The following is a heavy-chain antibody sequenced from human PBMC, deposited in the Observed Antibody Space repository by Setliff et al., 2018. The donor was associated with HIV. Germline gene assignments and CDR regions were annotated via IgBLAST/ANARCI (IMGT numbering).Heavy chain of an antibody. CDR2: INTDSGTP. CDR3: ARSFDILTGDLDY. CDR1: ADTFTNCL. J-gene: IGHJ4*02. D-gene: IGHD3-9*01. Sequence: GASVKVSCKASADTFTNCLINWVRQAPGQGLEWMGWINTDSGTPTYAEKFQGRVAMTRDTSTGTVYMELSSLKSEDTAVYYCARSFDILTGDLDYWGQGTLVTVSS. V-gene: IGHV1-46*01.